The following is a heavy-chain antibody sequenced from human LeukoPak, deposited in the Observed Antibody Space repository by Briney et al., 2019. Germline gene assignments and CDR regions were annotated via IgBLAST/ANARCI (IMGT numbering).Heavy chain of an antibody. J-gene: IGHJ4*02. CDR2: IIPIFGTA. Sequence: SVKVSCKASGGTFSSYAISWVRQSPGQGLEWMGGIIPIFGTANYAQKFQGRVTITADESTSTAYMELSSLRSEDTAVYYCARAYYYGSGSYYTGRLDYWGQGTLVTVSS. D-gene: IGHD3-10*01. CDR1: GGTFSSYA. V-gene: IGHV1-69*13. CDR3: ARAYYYGSGSYYTGRLDY.